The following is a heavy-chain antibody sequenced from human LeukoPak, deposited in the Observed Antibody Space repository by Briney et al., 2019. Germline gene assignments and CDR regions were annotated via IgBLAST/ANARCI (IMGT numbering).Heavy chain of an antibody. V-gene: IGHV3-48*04. D-gene: IGHD6-19*01. CDR1: GFTFSSYS. Sequence: GGSLRLSCVASGFTFSSYSMNWVRQAPGKGPEWISYVTSSSSTIYYADSVKGRFTISRDNAKNTLYLQMNSLKAEDTAVYYCVRDSPSGFFDLWGRGTLVTVSS. J-gene: IGHJ2*01. CDR2: VTSSSSTI. CDR3: VRDSPSGFFDL.